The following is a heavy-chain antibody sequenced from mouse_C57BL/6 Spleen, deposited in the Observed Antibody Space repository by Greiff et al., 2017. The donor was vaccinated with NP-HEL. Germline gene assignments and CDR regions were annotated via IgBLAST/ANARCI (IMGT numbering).Heavy chain of an antibody. CDR3: ARRITWGYFDV. CDR1: GYTFTSYW. V-gene: IGHV1-52*01. Sequence: QVHVKQPGAELVRPGSSVKLSCKASGYTFTSYWMHWVKQRPIQGLEWIGNIDPSDSETHYNQKFKDKATLTVDKSSSTAYMQLSSLTSEDSAVYYCARRITWGYFDVWGTGTTVTVSS. J-gene: IGHJ1*03. D-gene: IGHD2-4*01. CDR2: IDPSDSET.